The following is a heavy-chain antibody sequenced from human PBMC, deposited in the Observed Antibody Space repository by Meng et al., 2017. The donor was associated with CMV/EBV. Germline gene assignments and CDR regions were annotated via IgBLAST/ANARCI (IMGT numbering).Heavy chain of an antibody. V-gene: IGHV3-13*03. CDR3: AKDRLSSSWLYYYYYGMDV. CDR1: GFTFSSYD. D-gene: IGHD6-13*01. CDR2: IGTAGDT. Sequence: GESLKISCAACGFTFSSYDMHWVRQATGKGLEWVSAIGTAGDTYYPGSVKGQFTISRENAKNSLYLQMNSLRAGDTAVYYCAKDRLSSSWLYYYYYGMDVWGQGTTVTVSS. J-gene: IGHJ6*02.